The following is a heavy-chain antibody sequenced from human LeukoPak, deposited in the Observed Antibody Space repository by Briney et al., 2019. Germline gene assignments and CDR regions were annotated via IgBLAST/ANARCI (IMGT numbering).Heavy chain of an antibody. V-gene: IGHV3-21*01. CDR3: ARDYLGFGESGFDY. CDR2: ISSRSNYI. D-gene: IGHD3-10*01. Sequence: GGSLRLSCAVSGFSFSDHKMNWVRQAPGKGLEWVASISSRSNYIYYADSLKGRVTVSRDNARNSLFLQMTSLRAEDTAVYYCARDYLGFGESGFDYWGQRSPVIVSS. J-gene: IGHJ4*02. CDR1: GFSFSDHK.